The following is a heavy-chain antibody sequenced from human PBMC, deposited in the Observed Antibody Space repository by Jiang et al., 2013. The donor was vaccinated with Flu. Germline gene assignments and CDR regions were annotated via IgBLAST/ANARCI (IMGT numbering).Heavy chain of an antibody. V-gene: IGHV4-59*08. Sequence: GSGLVKPSETLSLTCTVSGGSISSYYWSWIRQPPGKGLEWIGYIYYSGSTNYNPSLKSRVTISVDTSKNQFSLKLSSVTAADTAVYYCARSVVLSDFWSGLTPYYFDYWGQGTLVTVSS. CDR2: IYYSGST. CDR1: GGSISSYY. CDR3: ARSVVLSDFWSGLTPYYFDY. D-gene: IGHD3-3*01. J-gene: IGHJ4*02.